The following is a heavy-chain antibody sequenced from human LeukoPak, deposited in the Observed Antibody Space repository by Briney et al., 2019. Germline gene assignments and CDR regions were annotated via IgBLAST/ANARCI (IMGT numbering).Heavy chain of an antibody. CDR2: IKSKTDGGTT. V-gene: IGHV3-15*01. Sequence: PGGSLRLSCAASGFTFSNAWMSWVRQAPGKGLEWVGRIKSKTDGGTTDYAAPVKGRFTISRDDSKNTLYLQMNSLKTEDTAVYYCTRSLAAAGTEWFDPWGQGTLVTVSS. D-gene: IGHD6-13*01. J-gene: IGHJ5*02. CDR1: GFTFSNAW. CDR3: TRSLAAAGTEWFDP.